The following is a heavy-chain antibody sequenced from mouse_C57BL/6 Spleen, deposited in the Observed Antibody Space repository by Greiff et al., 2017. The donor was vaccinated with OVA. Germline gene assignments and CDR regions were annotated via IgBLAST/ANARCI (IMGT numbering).Heavy chain of an antibody. CDR3: ARDDVGAMDY. CDR1: GYSITSGYY. CDR2: ISYDGSN. Sequence: EVKLQESGPGLVKPSQSLSPTCSVTGYSITSGYYWNWIRQFPGNKLEWMGYISYDGSNNYNPSLKNRISITRDTSKNQFFLKLNSVTTEDTATYYCARDDVGAMDYWGQGTSVTVSS. J-gene: IGHJ4*01. V-gene: IGHV3-6*01.